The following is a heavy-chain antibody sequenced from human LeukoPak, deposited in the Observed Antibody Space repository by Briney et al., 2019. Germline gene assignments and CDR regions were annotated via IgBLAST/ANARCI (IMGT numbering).Heavy chain of an antibody. J-gene: IGHJ1*01. Sequence: SETLSLTCCVSGDSVSRSDSYWDWIRQPPGRGLEWIGTIYYSGRTYYSPSLKSRVTMSVDPSNNQFSLNLWSVTAADTALYYCARRRYYDGSGYLEWGQGTLLSVSS. V-gene: IGHV4-39*01. CDR2: IYYSGRT. CDR1: GDSVSRSDSY. D-gene: IGHD3-22*01. CDR3: ARRRYYDGSGYLE.